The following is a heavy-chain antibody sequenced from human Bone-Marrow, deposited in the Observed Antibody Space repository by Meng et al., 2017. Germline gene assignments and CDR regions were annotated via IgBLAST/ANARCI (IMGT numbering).Heavy chain of an antibody. V-gene: IGHV4-30-2*01. CDR2: IYHSGST. CDR1: GGSISSGGFS. J-gene: IGHJ4*02. D-gene: IGHD3-10*01. CDR3: ARGRYYYGSGSHFDY. Sequence: QLQLQESGSGLVKPSQTLSRTSAVSGGSISSGGFSWSWIRRPPGKGLEWIGYIYHSGSTYYNPSLKSRVTISLDRSKNQFSLKLSSVTAADTAVYYCARGRYYYGSGSHFDYWGQGTLVTVSS.